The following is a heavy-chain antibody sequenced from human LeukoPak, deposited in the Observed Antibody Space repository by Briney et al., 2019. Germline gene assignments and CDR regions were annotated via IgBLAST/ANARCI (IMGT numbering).Heavy chain of an antibody. Sequence: PGGSLRLSCTASGFTFSDHHMDWVRQAPGEGLEWVARFRNKANSYTTEYAASVKGRFTISRDDSENSLYLQMDSLKTEDTAAYYCARRPLGIAPFDYWGQGTLVTVSS. CDR2: FRNKANSYTT. CDR1: GFTFSDHH. J-gene: IGHJ4*02. V-gene: IGHV3-72*01. CDR3: ARRPLGIAPFDY. D-gene: IGHD7-27*01.